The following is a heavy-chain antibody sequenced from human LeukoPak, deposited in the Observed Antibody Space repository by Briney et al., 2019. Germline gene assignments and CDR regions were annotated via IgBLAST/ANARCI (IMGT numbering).Heavy chain of an antibody. V-gene: IGHV7-4-1*02. J-gene: IGHJ6*02. D-gene: IGHD2-2*01. CDR2: ISTNTGNP. Sequence: ASVKVSCKASGYTFTSYAMNWVRQAPGQGLEWMGWISTNTGNPTYAQGFTGRFVFSLDTSVSTAYLQISSLKAEDTAVYYCARDHVGYCSSTSCLTYYYYGMDVWGQGTTVTVSS. CDR3: ARDHVGYCSSTSCLTYYYYGMDV. CDR1: GYTFTSYA.